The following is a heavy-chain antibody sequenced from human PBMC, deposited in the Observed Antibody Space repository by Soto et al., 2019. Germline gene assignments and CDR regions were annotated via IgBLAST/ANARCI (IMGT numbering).Heavy chain of an antibody. CDR1: GGSISSYY. V-gene: IGHV4-59*12. J-gene: IGHJ4*02. CDR3: AREDPYYYDSSGYYYY. Sequence: PSETLSLTCTVSGGSISSYYWSWIRQPPGKGLEWIGYMYNTGSTIYNPSLKSRVTISVDTSKNQFSLKLSSVTAADTAVYYCAREDPYYYDSSGYYYYWGQGTLVTVSS. D-gene: IGHD3-22*01. CDR2: MYNTGST.